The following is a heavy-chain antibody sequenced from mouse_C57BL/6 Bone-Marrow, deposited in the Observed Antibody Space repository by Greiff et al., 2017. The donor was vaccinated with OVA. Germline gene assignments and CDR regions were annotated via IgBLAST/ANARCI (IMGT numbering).Heavy chain of an antibody. Sequence: QVQLQQSGTELVKPGASVKLSCKASGYTFTSYWMHWVKQRPGQGLEWIGNINPSNGGTNYNQKFKDKATLTVDKSSSTAYMQLSSLTSEDSAVYYCARRDYGSSFNWYFDVWGTGTTVTVAS. CDR3: ARRDYGSSFNWYFDV. J-gene: IGHJ1*03. CDR2: INPSNGGT. V-gene: IGHV1-53*01. CDR1: GYTFTSYW. D-gene: IGHD1-1*01.